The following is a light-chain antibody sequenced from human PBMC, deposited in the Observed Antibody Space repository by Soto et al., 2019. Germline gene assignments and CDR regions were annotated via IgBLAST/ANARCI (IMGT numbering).Light chain of an antibody. V-gene: IGKV3-20*01. CDR2: GAS. CDR3: HQYDTSPWT. CDR1: QSVGSY. Sequence: EIVLTQSPATLSLSPGERATLSCRASQSVGSYLGWYQQKPGQAPRLLIYGASSRATGIPDRFGGSGSGTDFTLTISRLEPEDFAVFYCHQYDTSPWTFGQGTKVDIK. J-gene: IGKJ1*01.